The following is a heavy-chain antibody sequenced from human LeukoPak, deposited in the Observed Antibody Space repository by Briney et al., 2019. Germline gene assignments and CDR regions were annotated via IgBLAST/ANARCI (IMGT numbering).Heavy chain of an antibody. CDR2: IIPIFGTA. V-gene: IGHV1-69*13. J-gene: IGHJ3*02. CDR3: ARGQPYSGPSGDI. CDR1: GYTFTSYY. Sequence: ASVKVSCKASGYTFTSYYIHWVRQAPGQGLEWMGGIIPIFGTANYAQKFQGRVTITADESTSTAYMELSSLRSEDTAVYYCARGQPYSGPSGDIWGQGTMVTVSS. D-gene: IGHD3-10*01.